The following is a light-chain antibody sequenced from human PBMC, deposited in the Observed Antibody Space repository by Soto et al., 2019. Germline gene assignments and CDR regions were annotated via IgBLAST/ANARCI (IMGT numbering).Light chain of an antibody. J-gene: IGLJ2*01. CDR3: QVWDSRTVV. CDR2: RNS. CDR1: NIGSEN. Sequence: SSELTQPLSVSVALGQTARITCGGTNIGSENVHWYQQKPGQAPELVIYRNSNRPSGIPERFSGSNSGTTATLTSSRAQGGDEAEYYCQVWDSRTVVFGGGTKLTVL. V-gene: IGLV3-9*01.